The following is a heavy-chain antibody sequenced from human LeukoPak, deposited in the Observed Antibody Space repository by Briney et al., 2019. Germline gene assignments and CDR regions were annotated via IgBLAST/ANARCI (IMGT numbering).Heavy chain of an antibody. CDR3: ARVTIVVVPASAFDI. D-gene: IGHD2-2*01. CDR1: GGSITSRTYY. Sequence: SETLSLTCTVSGGSITSRTYYWGWIRQPPGKGLEWIWSIYYSGSTYYNSSLKSRVTLSVDTSKNQFSLKLTSVTAADTAVYYCARVTIVVVPASAFDIWGQGTMVTVSS. J-gene: IGHJ3*02. CDR2: IYYSGST. V-gene: IGHV4-39*01.